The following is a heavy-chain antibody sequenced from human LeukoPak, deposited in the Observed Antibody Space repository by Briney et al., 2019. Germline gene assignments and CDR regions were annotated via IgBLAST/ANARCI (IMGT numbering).Heavy chain of an antibody. V-gene: IGHV3-48*01. CDR1: GFTFSSYS. CDR3: AREHFLAALNWFDP. J-gene: IGHJ5*02. D-gene: IGHD6-6*01. Sequence: HPGGPLRLSCAASGFTFSSYSMNWVRQAPGKGLEWVSYISSSSSTIYYADSVKGRFTISRDNAKNSLYLQMNSLRAEDTAVYYCAREHFLAALNWFDPWGQGTLVTVSS. CDR2: ISSSSSTI.